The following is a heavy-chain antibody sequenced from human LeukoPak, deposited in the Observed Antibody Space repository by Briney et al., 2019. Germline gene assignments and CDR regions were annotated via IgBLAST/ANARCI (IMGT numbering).Heavy chain of an antibody. CDR3: ARRGYYGSGSGLNPVRGRWFDP. Sequence: SETLSLTCAVYGGSFSGYYWSWIRQPPGKGLEWIGEINHSGSTNYNPSLKSRVTISVDTSKSQFSLKLSSVTAADTAVYYCARRGYYGSGSGLNPVRGRWFDPWGQGTLVTVSS. CDR2: INHSGST. CDR1: GGSFSGYY. D-gene: IGHD3-10*01. J-gene: IGHJ5*02. V-gene: IGHV4-34*01.